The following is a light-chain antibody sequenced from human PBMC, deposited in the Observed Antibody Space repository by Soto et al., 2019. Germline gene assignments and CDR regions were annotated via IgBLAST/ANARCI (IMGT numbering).Light chain of an antibody. Sequence: QSVLTQPASVSGYPGQSITISCTGASSDGGAYNYVAWCQQHPGKGPKLLIYDVSNRPSGFSSRFSGSKSGNTASLTISGLRAEDEADYFCSSYTTSSTYVFGTGTKLTVL. V-gene: IGLV2-14*01. J-gene: IGLJ1*01. CDR3: SSYTTSSTYV. CDR2: DVS. CDR1: SSDGGAYNY.